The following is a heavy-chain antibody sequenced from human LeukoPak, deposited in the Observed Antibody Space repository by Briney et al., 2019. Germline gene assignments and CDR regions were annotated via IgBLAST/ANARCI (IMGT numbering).Heavy chain of an antibody. V-gene: IGHV3-11*04. CDR3: VRGGLYHYSGTSGDY. J-gene: IGHJ4*02. CDR1: GFTFSDYN. Sequence: GGSLRLSCAASGFTFSDYNMRWIRQAPGKGLEWVSSISRSGSTKYYADSVKGRFTISRDNAKNSLFLQMNSLRAEDTAVYYCVRGGLYHYSGTSGDYWGQGTLVTVSS. D-gene: IGHD3-16*02. CDR2: ISRSGSTK.